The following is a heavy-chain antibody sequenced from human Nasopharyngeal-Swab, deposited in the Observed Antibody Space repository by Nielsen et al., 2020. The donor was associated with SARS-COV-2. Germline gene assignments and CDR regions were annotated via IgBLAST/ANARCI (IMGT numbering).Heavy chain of an antibody. Sequence: VRQMPGKGLEWVSSISSSSSYIYYADSVKGRFTISRDNAKNSLYLQMNSLRAEDTAVYYCARDPPRVPGFDYWGQGTLVTVSS. CDR3: ARDPPRVPGFDY. V-gene: IGHV3-21*01. D-gene: IGHD2-2*01. CDR2: ISSSSSYI. J-gene: IGHJ4*02.